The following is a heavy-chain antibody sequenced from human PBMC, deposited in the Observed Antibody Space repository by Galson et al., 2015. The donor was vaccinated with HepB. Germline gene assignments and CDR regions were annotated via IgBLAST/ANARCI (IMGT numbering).Heavy chain of an antibody. D-gene: IGHD2-2*01. V-gene: IGHV3-21*01. CDR3: AREGGDVVVPAATAPYFDY. CDR2: ISSSSSYI. J-gene: IGHJ4*02. CDR1: GFTFSSYS. Sequence: SLRLSCAASGFTFSSYSMNWVRQAPGKGLEWVSSISSSSSYIYYADSVKGRFTISRDNAKNSLYLQMNSLRAEDTAVYYCAREGGDVVVPAATAPYFDYWGQGTLVTVSS.